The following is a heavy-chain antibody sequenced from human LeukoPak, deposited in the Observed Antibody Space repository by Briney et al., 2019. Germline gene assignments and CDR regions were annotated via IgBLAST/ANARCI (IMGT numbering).Heavy chain of an antibody. D-gene: IGHD4-17*01. CDR3: AKDIDYGDYVGPFDI. V-gene: IGHV3-9*01. J-gene: IGHJ3*02. CDR1: GFTFVDYA. CDR2: ISWNSGSI. Sequence: GGSLRLSCAASGFTFVDYAMHWVRQAPGEGLEGVSGISWNSGSIGYADSVKGRFTISRDNAKNSLYLQMNSLRAEDTALYYCAKDIDYGDYVGPFDIWGQGTMVTVSS.